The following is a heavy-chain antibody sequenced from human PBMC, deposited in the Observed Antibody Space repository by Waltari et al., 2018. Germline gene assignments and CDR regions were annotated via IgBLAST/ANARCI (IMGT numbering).Heavy chain of an antibody. CDR3: ARSGLATYYYYMDV. CDR2: INPNSGGT. J-gene: IGHJ6*03. D-gene: IGHD3-10*01. Sequence: QVQLVQSGAEVKTPGASVKVSCKASGYTFTGYYMHWVRQPPGQGLEWMGRINPNSGGTNYAQKFQGRVTMTRDTSISTAYMELSRLRSDDTAVYYCARSGLATYYYYMDVWGKGTTVTVSS. CDR1: GYTFTGYY. V-gene: IGHV1-2*06.